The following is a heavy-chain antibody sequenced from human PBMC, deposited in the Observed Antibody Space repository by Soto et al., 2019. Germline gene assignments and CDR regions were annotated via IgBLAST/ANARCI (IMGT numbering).Heavy chain of an antibody. Sequence: QVQLQESGPGLVKPSETLSLTCTVSGGSISSYYWSWLRQPPGKGLEWIGYIYYSGSTNYNPSLKSRVTISVDTSKNQFSLKLSSVTAADTAVYYCARDASHPFYYYYGMDVWGQGTTVTVSS. V-gene: IGHV4-59*01. J-gene: IGHJ6*02. CDR1: GGSISSYY. CDR2: IYYSGST. CDR3: ARDASHPFYYYYGMDV.